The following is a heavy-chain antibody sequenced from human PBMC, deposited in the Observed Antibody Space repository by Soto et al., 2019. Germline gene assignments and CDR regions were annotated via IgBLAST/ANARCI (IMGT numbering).Heavy chain of an antibody. V-gene: IGHV4-34*01. CDR1: GGSFSGYY. CDR3: ARVRGYDFWSGYIIYYYGMDV. CDR2: INHSGST. Sequence: PSETLSLTCAVYGGSFSGYYWSWIRQPPGKGLEWIGEINHSGSTNYNPSLKSRVTISVDTPKNQFSLKLSSVAAADTAVYYCARVRGYDFWSGYIIYYYGMDVWGQGTTVTVS. J-gene: IGHJ6*02. D-gene: IGHD3-3*01.